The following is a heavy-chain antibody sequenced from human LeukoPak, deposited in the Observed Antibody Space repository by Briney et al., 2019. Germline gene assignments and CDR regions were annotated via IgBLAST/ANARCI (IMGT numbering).Heavy chain of an antibody. J-gene: IGHJ4*02. Sequence: PGGSLRLSCSASGFTFSSYAMHWVRQAPGKGLEYVSAISSNGGSTYYADSVKGRFTISRDNSKNTLYLQMSSLRAEDTAVYYCVKGEWGKHVVVTAGFDYWGQGTLVTVSS. CDR2: ISSNGGST. V-gene: IGHV3-64D*06. CDR1: GFTFSSYA. D-gene: IGHD2-21*02. CDR3: VKGEWGKHVVVTAGFDY.